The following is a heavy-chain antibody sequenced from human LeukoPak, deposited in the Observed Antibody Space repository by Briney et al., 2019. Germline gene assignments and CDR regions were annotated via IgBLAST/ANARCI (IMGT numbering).Heavy chain of an antibody. Sequence: GGSLRHSCATSGFTFSNYAMSWVRQAPGKGLEWVSAIRGSGDGTFYADSVKGRFTISRDNAKNSLYLQMNSLRAEDTAVYYCARRSSGSYPSYWGQGTLVTVSS. CDR3: ARRSSGSYPSY. V-gene: IGHV3-23*01. D-gene: IGHD3-10*01. CDR1: GFTFSNYA. CDR2: IRGSGDGT. J-gene: IGHJ4*02.